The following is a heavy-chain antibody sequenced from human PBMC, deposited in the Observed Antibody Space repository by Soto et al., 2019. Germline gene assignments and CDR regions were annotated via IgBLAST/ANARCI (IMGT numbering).Heavy chain of an antibody. J-gene: IGHJ4*02. CDR2: IHSGGSR. V-gene: IGHV3-53*01. CDR3: ARDYFDSGTFYLDY. D-gene: IGHD3-10*01. Sequence: EVRLVESGGGLMQPGGSLRLSCAASGLSVSSNFMTWVRQAPGKVLEWVSVIHSGGSRYYADSVKGRLTISRDNSKNTLHLHMNSLRAEDTAVYYCARDYFDSGTFYLDYWCQGTLVTICS. CDR1: GLSVSSNF.